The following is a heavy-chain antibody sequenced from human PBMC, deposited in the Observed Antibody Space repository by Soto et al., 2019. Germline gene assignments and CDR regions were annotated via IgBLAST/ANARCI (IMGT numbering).Heavy chain of an antibody. Sequence: PGESLKISCKASGDNFATFWIGWVRQVPGEGLEWMVITYPENSNVEYSPSYKGRITISADKSLNTAYLQWNSLRASDSAMYYCARRLYFDTWFDPWGQGTLVTVSS. CDR2: TYPENSNV. D-gene: IGHD3-9*01. J-gene: IGHJ5*02. V-gene: IGHV5-51*01. CDR3: ARRLYFDTWFDP. CDR1: GDNFATFW.